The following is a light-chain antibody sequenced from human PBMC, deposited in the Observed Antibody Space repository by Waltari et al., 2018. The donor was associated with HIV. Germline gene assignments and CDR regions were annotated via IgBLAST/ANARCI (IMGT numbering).Light chain of an antibody. CDR1: QSIITY. CDR3: QQTFSPPRR. Sequence: DINMTQSPSSLSASVGDRVTITCRASQSIITYLNWYHQSPGKAPTLLIFGASTLHDGVSSRFSGSGSETDFTLCIAGLQREDSGTYFCQQTFSPPRRVGPGT. CDR2: GAS. J-gene: IGKJ2*01. V-gene: IGKV1-39*01.